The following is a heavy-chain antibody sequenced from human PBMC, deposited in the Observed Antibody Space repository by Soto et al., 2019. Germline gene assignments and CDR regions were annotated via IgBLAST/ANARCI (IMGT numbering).Heavy chain of an antibody. CDR2: ISYDGSKK. V-gene: IGHV3-30*18. J-gene: IGHJ3*01. CDR3: TKSANYYDSRGPAFDL. Sequence: QVQLVESGGGVVQPGRSQRLSCAASGFTFSAYGMHWVRQAPGKGLEWVAFISYDGSKKYYVDSVKGRFSISRDDSKNTLYLQMNSLRAEDTAVYYCTKSANYYDSRGPAFDLWGQGTLVTVSS. D-gene: IGHD3-22*01. CDR1: GFTFSAYG.